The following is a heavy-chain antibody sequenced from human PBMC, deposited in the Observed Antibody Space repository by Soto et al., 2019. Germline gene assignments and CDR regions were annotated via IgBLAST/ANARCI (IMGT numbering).Heavy chain of an antibody. V-gene: IGHV3-23*01. D-gene: IGHD2-21*02. Sequence: QTVGSLRLSCAASGFSFIDYAINWVRQVPGRGLEYVAGIGGRGGNAFYADSMKGRFSISRDNSKNTVYLHMHNLRVDDSAMYYCAKARHSGDFAGSYDSWGQGTLVTVSS. J-gene: IGHJ5*02. CDR3: AKARHSGDFAGSYDS. CDR1: GFSFIDYA. CDR2: IGGRGGNA.